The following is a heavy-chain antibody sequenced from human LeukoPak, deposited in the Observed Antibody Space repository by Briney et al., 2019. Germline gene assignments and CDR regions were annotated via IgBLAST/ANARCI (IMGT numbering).Heavy chain of an antibody. V-gene: IGHV4-39*01. CDR2: ISDDGSP. CDR3: ARLSDDGGLFDF. CDR1: GGSIITHNFY. D-gene: IGHD3-16*01. J-gene: IGHJ4*02. Sequence: SETLSLTCTVSGGSIITHNFYWGWVRQPPGKGLTWIGGISDDGSPFYNPSLQSRLTISIDTSKNQFSLRLTSVTAADTALYYCARLSDDGGLFDFWGQGTLVTVSS.